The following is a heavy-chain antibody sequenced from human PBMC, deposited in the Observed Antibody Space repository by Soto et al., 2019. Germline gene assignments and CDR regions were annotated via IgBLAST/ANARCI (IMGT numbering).Heavy chain of an antibody. CDR2: ISAYNGNT. Sequence: ASVKVSCKASGYTFTSYGISWVRQAPGQRLEWMGWISAYNGNTNYAQKLQGRVTMTTDTSTSTAYMELRSLRSDDTAVYYCVRVVVVAAPGGYYYGMDVWGQGTTVTVSS. V-gene: IGHV1-18*04. CDR1: GYTFTSYG. D-gene: IGHD2-15*01. CDR3: VRVVVVAAPGGYYYGMDV. J-gene: IGHJ6*02.